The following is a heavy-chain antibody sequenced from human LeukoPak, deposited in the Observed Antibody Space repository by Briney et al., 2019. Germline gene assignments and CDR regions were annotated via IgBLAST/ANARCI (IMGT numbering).Heavy chain of an antibody. V-gene: IGHV1-24*01. CDR3: ARTLRDGYNYCYGY. CDR2: FDPEDGET. CDR1: GYTLTELS. D-gene: IGHD5-12*01. Sequence: ASVKVSCKVSGYTLTELSMHWVRQAPGKGLEWMGGFDPEDGETIYAQKFQGRVTMTRDTSTSTVYMELSSLRSEDTAVYYCARTLRDGYNYCYGYWGQGTLVTVSS. J-gene: IGHJ4*02.